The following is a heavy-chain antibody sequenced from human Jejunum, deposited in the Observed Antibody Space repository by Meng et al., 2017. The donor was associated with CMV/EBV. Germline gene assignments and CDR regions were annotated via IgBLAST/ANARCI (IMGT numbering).Heavy chain of an antibody. V-gene: IGHV4-30-4*01. CDR1: TCSISSGCYY. CDR2: ISYSGSA. J-gene: IGHJ4*01. D-gene: IGHD3-10*01. CDR3: VREARYSYAIDY. Sequence: PLPTCSISSGCYYWSWIRQPPGEGLEWIGYISYSGSAYYNPSLKSRVTMSVDTSNNQFSLRLSSVSAADTAVYYCVREARYSYAIDYWGHGTLVTVSS.